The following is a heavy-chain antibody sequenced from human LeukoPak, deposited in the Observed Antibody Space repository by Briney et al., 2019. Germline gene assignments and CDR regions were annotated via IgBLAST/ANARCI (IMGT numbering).Heavy chain of an antibody. J-gene: IGHJ4*02. CDR2: ISDSGDTT. CDR3: AKDARRSDGWYFFDH. V-gene: IGHV3-23*01. CDR1: GFAFSSQA. Sequence: GGSLRLSCAASGFAFSSQAMGGVRQAPGKGLDGVSVISDSGDTTYYADSVKGRFTISRDNSKNTLYLQLNSLRAEDTAIYYCAKDARRSDGWYFFDHWGQGALVTVSS. D-gene: IGHD6-19*01.